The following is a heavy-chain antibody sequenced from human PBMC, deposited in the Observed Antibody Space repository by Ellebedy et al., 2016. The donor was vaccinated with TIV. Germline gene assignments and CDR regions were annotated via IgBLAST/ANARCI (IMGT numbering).Heavy chain of an antibody. Sequence: PGGSLRLSCVASGFTFSSYAMCWVRQAPGKGLAWVSTISDSGGNTHFPDSVKGRFTISRDNSRNTVYLQMNNLRAEDTAVYYSARESGRRRSWDNDHWGQGTLVTVSS. J-gene: IGHJ4*02. V-gene: IGHV3-23*01. CDR2: ISDSGGNT. CDR3: ARESGRRRSWDNDH. CDR1: GFTFSSYA. D-gene: IGHD3-10*01.